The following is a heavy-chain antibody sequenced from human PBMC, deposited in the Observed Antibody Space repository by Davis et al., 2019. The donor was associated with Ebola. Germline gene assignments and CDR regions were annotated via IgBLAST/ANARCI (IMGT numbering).Heavy chain of an antibody. J-gene: IGHJ4*02. Sequence: ASVKVSCKASGYTFTSYGINWVRQAPGQGLEWMGWINTNTGNPTYAQGFTGRFVFSLDTSVSTAYLQISSLKAEDSAVYYCARDLRGAAGKVDYWGQGTLVTVSS. CDR2: INTNTGNP. V-gene: IGHV7-4-1*02. CDR1: GYTFTSYG. CDR3: ARDLRGAAGKVDY. D-gene: IGHD6-13*01.